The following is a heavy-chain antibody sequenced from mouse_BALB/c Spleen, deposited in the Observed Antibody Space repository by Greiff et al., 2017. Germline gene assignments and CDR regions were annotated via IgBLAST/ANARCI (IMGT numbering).Heavy chain of an antibody. CDR2: ISYSGST. V-gene: IGHV3-8*02. D-gene: IGHD1-1*01. CDR3: ARYGDYGSSNYFDY. CDR1: GDSITSGY. Sequence: EVHLVESGPSLVKPSQTLSLTCSVTGDSITSGYWNWIRKFPGNKLEYMGYISYSGSTYYNPSLKSRISITRDTSKNQYYLQLNSVTTEDTATYYCARYGDYGSSNYFDYWGQGTTLTVSS. J-gene: IGHJ2*01.